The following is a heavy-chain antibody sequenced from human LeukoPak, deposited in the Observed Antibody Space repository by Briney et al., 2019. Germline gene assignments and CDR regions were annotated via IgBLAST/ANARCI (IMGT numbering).Heavy chain of an antibody. CDR2: IKQDGSEK. CDR1: GFTFSSYW. D-gene: IGHD4-17*01. V-gene: IGHV3-7*03. CDR3: THDYGFYGGFDY. J-gene: IGHJ4*02. Sequence: QTGGSLRLSCAASGFTFSSYWMSWVRQAPGKGLEWVANIKQDGSEKYYVDSVKGRFTISRDNAKNSLYLQMNSLTFEDTAVYYCTHDYGFYGGFDYWGQGTLVTVSS.